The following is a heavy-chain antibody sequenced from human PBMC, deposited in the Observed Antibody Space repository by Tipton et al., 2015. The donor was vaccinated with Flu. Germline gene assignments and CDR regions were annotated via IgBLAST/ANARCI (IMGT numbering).Heavy chain of an antibody. CDR3: ARGLLWDVAGDDAFDI. CDR1: GFTVTSSY. V-gene: IGHV3-21*01. Sequence: SLRLSCAASGFTVTSSYMSWVRQAPGKGLEWVSSISSSSSYIYYADSVKGRFTISRDDAKNSLYLQMNSLRAEDTAVYYCARGLLWDVAGDDAFDIWGQGTMVTVSS. D-gene: IGHD1-26*01. CDR2: ISSSSSYI. J-gene: IGHJ3*02.